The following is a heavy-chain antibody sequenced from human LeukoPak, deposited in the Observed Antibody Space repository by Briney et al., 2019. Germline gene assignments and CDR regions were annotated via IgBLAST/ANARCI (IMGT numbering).Heavy chain of an antibody. CDR1: GFIFGDDA. V-gene: IGHV3-49*04. CDR2: TRGKRYPGTT. Sequence: GGSLRLSCAASGFIFGDDAMSWVRQAPGKGLEWVGLTRGKRYPGTTEYAASVEGRFTISRDDYKSVAYLQMTSLEAEDTGMYYCTRGRDYHSAGYYHDSWGQGTLVTVSS. D-gene: IGHD3-22*01. CDR3: TRGRDYHSAGYYHDS. J-gene: IGHJ5*01.